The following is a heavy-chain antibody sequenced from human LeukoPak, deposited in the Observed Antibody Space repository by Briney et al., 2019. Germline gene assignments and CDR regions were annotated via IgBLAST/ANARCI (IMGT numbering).Heavy chain of an antibody. CDR3: ARARYCSGGSCPEVWFDP. V-gene: IGHV3-7*02. CDR2: IKQDGSQT. CDR1: GFTFSTYS. Sequence: GGSLRLSCAASGFTFSTYSMSWVRQAPGKGLQWVANIKQDGSQTYCVDSVKGRFTISRDNAKSSLYLQMNSLRAEDTAVYYCARARYCSGGSCPEVWFDPWGHGTLVTVSS. J-gene: IGHJ5*02. D-gene: IGHD2-15*01.